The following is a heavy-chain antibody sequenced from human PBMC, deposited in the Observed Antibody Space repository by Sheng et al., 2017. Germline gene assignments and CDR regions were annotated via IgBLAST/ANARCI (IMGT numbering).Heavy chain of an antibody. CDR3: ARGWRFLAPINWFDP. CDR2: INHSGST. Sequence: QVQLQQWGAGLLKPSETLSLTCAVYGGSFSGYYWSWIRQPPGKGLEWIGEINHSGSTNYNPSLKSRVTISVDTSKNQFSLKLSSVTAADTAVYYCARGWRFLAPINWFDPWGQGTLVTVSS. J-gene: IGHJ5*02. V-gene: IGHV4-34*01. D-gene: IGHD3-3*01. CDR1: GGSFSGYY.